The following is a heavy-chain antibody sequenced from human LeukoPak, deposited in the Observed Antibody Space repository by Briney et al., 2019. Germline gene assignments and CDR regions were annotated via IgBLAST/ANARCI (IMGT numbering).Heavy chain of an antibody. V-gene: IGHV3-30*03. J-gene: IGHJ4*02. Sequence: RSGGSLRLSCAASGFTFSSYAIHWVRQAPGKGLEWVADIASDARDKHHAESVKGRFTISRDNSKSTLYLQTNSLRAEDTAVYYCARDLRRIAAYYFDFWGQGTLVTVSS. CDR2: IASDARDK. CDR3: ARDLRRIAAYYFDF. CDR1: GFTFSSYA. D-gene: IGHD6-25*01.